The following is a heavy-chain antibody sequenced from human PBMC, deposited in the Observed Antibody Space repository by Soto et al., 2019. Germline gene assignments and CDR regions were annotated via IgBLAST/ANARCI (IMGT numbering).Heavy chain of an antibody. D-gene: IGHD3-9*01. J-gene: IGHJ4*02. CDR1: GGSISSYY. CDR2: IYYSRST. Sequence: PSETLSLTCTVSGGSISSYYWSWIRQPPGKGLEWIGYIYYSRSTNYNPSLKSRVTISVDTSKNQFSLKLSSVTAADTAVYYCASNNILTGYIDYWGQGTLVTVSS. V-gene: IGHV4-59*08. CDR3: ASNNILTGYIDY.